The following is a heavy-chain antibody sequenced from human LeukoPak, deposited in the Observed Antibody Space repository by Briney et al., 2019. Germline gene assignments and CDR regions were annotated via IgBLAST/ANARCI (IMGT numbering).Heavy chain of an antibody. CDR2: IYYSGST. Sequence: SETLSLTCTVSGGSISSSSYYWGWIRQPPGKGLEWIGSIYYSGSTHYNPSLKSRVTISVDTSKNQFSLKLSSVTAADTAVYYCARSKWELYYFDYWGQGTLVTASS. CDR3: ARSKWELYYFDY. V-gene: IGHV4-39*07. CDR1: GGSISSSSYY. J-gene: IGHJ4*02. D-gene: IGHD1-26*01.